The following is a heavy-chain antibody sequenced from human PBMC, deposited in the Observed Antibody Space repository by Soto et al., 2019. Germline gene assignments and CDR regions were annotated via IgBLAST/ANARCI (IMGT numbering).Heavy chain of an antibody. V-gene: IGHV4-4*02. Sequence: QVQLQASGPGLVKPSGTLSLTCAVSSGSISSSNWWSWVRQPPGKGLEWIGEIYHSGSTNYNPSLKSRFPISVDKSKNQCALKLSSVTAADTAVYYCAGGHNRELPRAFDIWGQGTMVTVSS. CDR2: IYHSGST. J-gene: IGHJ3*02. CDR1: SGSISSSNW. D-gene: IGHD1-7*01. CDR3: AGGHNRELPRAFDI.